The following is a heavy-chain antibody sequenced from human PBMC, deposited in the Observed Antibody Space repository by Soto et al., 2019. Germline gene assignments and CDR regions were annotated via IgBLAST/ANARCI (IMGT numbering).Heavy chain of an antibody. CDR1: GGTFSRHA. V-gene: IGHV1-69*01. D-gene: IGHD3-22*01. Sequence: QVQLVQSGAEVRKPGSSVKVSCKASGGTFSRHAISWVRQAPGQGLEWMGGIIPIFGTANHAQKLQGRVTIIADESTSTFYMELSSLRSEDTAMYYCARGWGYDSNDYYYAYWGQGTLVIVSS. J-gene: IGHJ4*02. CDR3: ARGWGYDSNDYYYAY. CDR2: IIPIFGTA.